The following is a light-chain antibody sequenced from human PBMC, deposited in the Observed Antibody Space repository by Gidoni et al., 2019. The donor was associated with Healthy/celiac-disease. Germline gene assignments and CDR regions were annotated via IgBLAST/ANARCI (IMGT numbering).Light chain of an antibody. CDR3: QAWDSSSVV. J-gene: IGLJ2*01. CDR1: KLGDKY. CDR2: QDS. V-gene: IGLV3-1*01. Sequence: SYELTQPPSVSVSPGQTASITGSGDKLGDKYACWYQQKPGQPPVLVIYQDSKRPSGIPERFSGSNSGNTATLTISGTQAMDEADYYCQAWDSSSVVFGGGTKLTVL.